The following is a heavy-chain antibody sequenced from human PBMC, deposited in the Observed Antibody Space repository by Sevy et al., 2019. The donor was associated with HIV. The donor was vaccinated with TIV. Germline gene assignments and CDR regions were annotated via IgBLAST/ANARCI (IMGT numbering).Heavy chain of an antibody. CDR3: ANSRGRYDGSSWLYYYYLMDV. D-gene: IGHD6-13*01. CDR1: GFTFSKYG. CDR2: ISNDGSDK. J-gene: IGHJ6*02. Sequence: GGSLRLSCAASGFTFSKYGMHWVRQAPGKGLEWVAIISNDGSDKQYADSVKGRFTISRDNSKDTLFLQMNSLGLEDTAVYYCANSRGRYDGSSWLYYYYLMDVWGQGTTVTVSS. V-gene: IGHV3-30*18.